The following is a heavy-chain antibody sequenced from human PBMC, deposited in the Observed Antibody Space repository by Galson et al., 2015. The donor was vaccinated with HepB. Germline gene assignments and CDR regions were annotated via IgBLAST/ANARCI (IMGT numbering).Heavy chain of an antibody. J-gene: IGHJ4*02. V-gene: IGHV3-33*01. CDR1: GFTLSSSG. Sequence: SLRLSCAVSGFTLSSSGMHWVRQAPGKGLEWVAVIKYDGNNTYYADSVKGRFTISRDSSKNTLYLQMNSLRGEDTAVYYCVRDLGRVTAIPFHWGQGTLVTVSS. CDR3: VRDLGRVTAIPFH. CDR2: IKYDGNNT. D-gene: IGHD2-21*02.